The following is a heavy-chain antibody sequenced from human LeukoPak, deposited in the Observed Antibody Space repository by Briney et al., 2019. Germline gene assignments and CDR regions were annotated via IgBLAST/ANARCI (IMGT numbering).Heavy chain of an antibody. V-gene: IGHV4-39*01. CDR2: IYYSGKT. D-gene: IGHD6-19*01. J-gene: IGHJ5*02. CDR3: ARHKQASSGWFISLDP. Sequence: SETLSLTCTVSGGSIADTSYYWGWIRQSPGKGLGWIGRIYYSGKTYYNPSLTSRVTISVDTSKNQISLTLTSVTAADTSLYYCARHKQASSGWFISLDPWGQGTLVIVSS. CDR1: GGSIADTSYY.